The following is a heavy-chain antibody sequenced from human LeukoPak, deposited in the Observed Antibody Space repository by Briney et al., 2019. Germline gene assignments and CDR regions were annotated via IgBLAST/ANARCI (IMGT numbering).Heavy chain of an antibody. CDR1: GGTFSSYT. V-gene: IGHV1-69*02. Sequence: SVEVSCKASGGTFSSYTICWVRQAPGQGLEWIGRIIPILGIADYAQKFQGRVTITADKSPSTAYMELSSLRSEDTAVYYCARAQDSSGYDAFDIWGQGTMVTVSS. CDR3: ARAQDSSGYDAFDI. J-gene: IGHJ3*02. CDR2: IIPILGIA. D-gene: IGHD3-22*01.